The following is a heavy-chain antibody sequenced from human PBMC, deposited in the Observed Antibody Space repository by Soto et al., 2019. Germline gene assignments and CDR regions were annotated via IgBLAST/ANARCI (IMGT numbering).Heavy chain of an antibody. V-gene: IGHV5-51*01. CDR3: ARHRLYSSSWTTFDC. CDR2: IYPPNSDT. D-gene: IGHD2-2*01. CDR1: GYNFATYW. J-gene: IGHJ4*02. Sequence: PGESLKISCKGSGYNFATYWIGWVRQMIGKGLEWIGIIYPPNSDTKYSRSFEGQVTILAVQSNNTAYLQWSSLTASYTAVYYCARHRLYSSSWTTFDCWGQGTRVTVA.